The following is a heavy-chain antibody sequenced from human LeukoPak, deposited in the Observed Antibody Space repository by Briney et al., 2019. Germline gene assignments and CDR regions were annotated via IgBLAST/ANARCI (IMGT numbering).Heavy chain of an antibody. J-gene: IGHJ4*02. CDR3: ARAPSAFDSSGCVDC. D-gene: IGHD3-22*01. CDR2: ISGSGGST. CDR1: GFTFSSYA. Sequence: GGSLRLSCTAFGFTFSSYAMSWVRQAPGKGLEWVSAISGSGGSTYYADSVKGRFTISRDNSENTLYLQLSTLRVEDTAIYYCARAPSAFDSSGCVDCWGQGTLVTVSS. V-gene: IGHV3-23*01.